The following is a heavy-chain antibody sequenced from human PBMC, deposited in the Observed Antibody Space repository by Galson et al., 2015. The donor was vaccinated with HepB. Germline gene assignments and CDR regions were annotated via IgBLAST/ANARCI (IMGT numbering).Heavy chain of an antibody. V-gene: IGHV3-30-3*01. CDR1: GFTFSSYA. D-gene: IGHD6-6*01. CDR3: ARPGIAARPLYYYYYYMDV. Sequence: SLRLSCAASGFTFSSYAMHWVRQAPGKGLEWVAVISYDGSNKYYADSVKGRFTISRDNSKNTLYLQMNSLRAEDTAVYYCARPGIAARPLYYYYYYMDVWGKGTTVTVSS. J-gene: IGHJ6*03. CDR2: ISYDGSNK.